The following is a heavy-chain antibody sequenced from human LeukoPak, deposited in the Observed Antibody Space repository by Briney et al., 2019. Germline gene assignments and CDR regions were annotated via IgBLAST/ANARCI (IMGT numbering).Heavy chain of an antibody. CDR3: VKDQEWLVAFDF. D-gene: IGHD6-19*01. J-gene: IGHJ3*01. V-gene: IGHV3-23*01. CDR2: VTASAGST. Sequence: GGSLRLSCAASGFTFSDYAMSWVRQAPGKGLEWVSGVTASAGSTKYADSVKGRFTISRDNFKNTLFLQMTGLGAEDTARYYCVKDQEWLVAFDFWGQGTVVTVSS. CDR1: GFTFSDYA.